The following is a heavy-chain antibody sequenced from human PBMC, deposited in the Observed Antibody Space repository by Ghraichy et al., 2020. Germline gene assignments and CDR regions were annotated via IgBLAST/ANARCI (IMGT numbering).Heavy chain of an antibody. Sequence: SETLSLTCAVSGGSIRDFYWSWIRQPPEKGLEWIGYVDYSGSTNYNPSLKSRVSISIYTPKNQFSLRLRSVTAADTAVYYCARLAVLTDEDVFDIWGQGAMVTVSS. V-gene: IGHV4-59*08. J-gene: IGHJ3*02. CDR2: VDYSGST. CDR1: GGSIRDFY. D-gene: IGHD3-22*01. CDR3: ARLAVLTDEDVFDI.